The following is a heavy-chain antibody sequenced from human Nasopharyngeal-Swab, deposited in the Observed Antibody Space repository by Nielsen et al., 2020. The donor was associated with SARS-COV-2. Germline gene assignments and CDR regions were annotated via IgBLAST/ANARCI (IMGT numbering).Heavy chain of an antibody. J-gene: IGHJ4*02. Sequence: GGSLRLSCAASGFTVSINDMSWVRQAPGKGLEWVSVIDSGDSTYYADSVKGRFAISRDNSKNTLYLQMNSLRAEDTAVYYCAKSASLLQYLTFDYWGQGTLVTVSS. V-gene: IGHV3-53*01. CDR2: IDSGDST. D-gene: IGHD4-11*01. CDR3: AKSASLLQYLTFDY. CDR1: GFTVSIND.